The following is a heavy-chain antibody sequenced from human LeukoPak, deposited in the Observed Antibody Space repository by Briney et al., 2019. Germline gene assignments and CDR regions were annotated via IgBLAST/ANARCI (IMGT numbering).Heavy chain of an antibody. D-gene: IGHD7-27*01. Sequence: PGGSLRLSCAASGFTFSNYWIHWVRQAPGKGLVWVSRIDNAGSITTYADSVKGRFTISRDNAENTLYLQMNSLRAEDTAVYYCARDGDESELDYWGQGTLVTVSS. V-gene: IGHV3-74*03. CDR2: IDNAGSIT. CDR3: ARDGDESELDY. CDR1: GFTFSNYW. J-gene: IGHJ4*02.